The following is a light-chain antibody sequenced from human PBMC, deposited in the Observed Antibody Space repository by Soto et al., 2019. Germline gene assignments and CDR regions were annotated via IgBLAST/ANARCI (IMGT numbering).Light chain of an antibody. V-gene: IGKV3-20*01. CDR3: QQYGSSALT. Sequence: EIVMTQSPATLSVSPGERVTLSCRASQSVSSNLAWYQQKPGQAPRLLIYGASSRATGIPDRFSGSGPGTDFTLTISRLEPEDFAVYYCQQYGSSALTFGGGTKVDIK. CDR1: QSVSSN. CDR2: GAS. J-gene: IGKJ4*01.